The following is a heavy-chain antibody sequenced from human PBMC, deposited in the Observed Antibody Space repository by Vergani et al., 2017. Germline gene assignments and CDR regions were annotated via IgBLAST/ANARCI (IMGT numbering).Heavy chain of an antibody. J-gene: IGHJ3*02. CDR1: GFTFSTYA. CDR3: AKDLRYSSSSKADAFDI. V-gene: IGHV3-23*01. Sequence: EVQLLESGGGLVQPGGSLRLSCAASGFTFSTYAMTWVRQAPGKGLEWVSTISSDGGSTYYADSVKGRFTISRDNSKNTLYLQMNSLRAEDTAVYYCAKDLRYSSSSKADAFDIWGQGTMVTVSS. D-gene: IGHD6-13*01. CDR2: ISSDGGST.